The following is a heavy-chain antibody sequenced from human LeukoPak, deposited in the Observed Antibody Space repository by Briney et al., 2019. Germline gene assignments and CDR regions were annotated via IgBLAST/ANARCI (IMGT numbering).Heavy chain of an antibody. J-gene: IGHJ4*02. CDR1: GGTFSSYA. V-gene: IGHV1-69*01. Sequence: AASVKVSCKASGGTFSSYAISWVRQAPGQGLEWMGGIIPIFGTANYAQKFQGRVTITADESTSTAYMELSSLRSEDTAVYYCATEGSSGYYLYDYWGQGTLVTVSS. D-gene: IGHD3-22*01. CDR3: ATEGSSGYYLYDY. CDR2: IIPIFGTA.